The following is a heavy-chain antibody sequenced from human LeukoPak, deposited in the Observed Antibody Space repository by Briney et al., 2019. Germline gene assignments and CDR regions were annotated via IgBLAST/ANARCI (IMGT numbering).Heavy chain of an antibody. Sequence: PGRSLRLSCAASGFTFDDYAMHWVRQAPGKGLEWVSGISWNSGSIGYADSVKGRFTISRDNAKNSLYLQMNSLRAEDTALYYCAKDAGGGYSSSWYQFDYWGQGTLVTVSS. D-gene: IGHD6-13*01. CDR2: ISWNSGSI. V-gene: IGHV3-9*01. J-gene: IGHJ4*02. CDR3: AKDAGGGYSSSWYQFDY. CDR1: GFTFDDYA.